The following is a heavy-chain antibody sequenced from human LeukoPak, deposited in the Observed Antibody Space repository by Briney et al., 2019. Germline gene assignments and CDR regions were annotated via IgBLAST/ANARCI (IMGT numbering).Heavy chain of an antibody. D-gene: IGHD3-22*01. CDR2: IYTSGST. J-gene: IGHJ3*02. V-gene: IGHV4-4*09. CDR1: GGSISSYY. CDR3: ARADWTLYYYDMRGWAFDI. Sequence: SETLSLTCTVSGGSISSYYWSWIRQPLGKGLEWIGYIYTSGSTNYNPSPKSRVTISVDTSKNQFSLKLSSVTAADTAVYYCARADWTLYYYDMRGWAFDIWGQGTMVTVSS.